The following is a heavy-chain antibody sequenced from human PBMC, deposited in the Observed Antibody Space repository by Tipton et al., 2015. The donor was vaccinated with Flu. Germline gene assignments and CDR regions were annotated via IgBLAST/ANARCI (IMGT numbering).Heavy chain of an antibody. D-gene: IGHD4-17*01. V-gene: IGHV1-18*01. J-gene: IGHJ3*02. Sequence: QVQLVQSGAEVKKPGASVKVSCKASGYIFTSYGISWVRQAPGQGVEWMGWISAHNGNTKYAQKLPRRVTMTTDTSTSTAYMGLRSLRSDDTAVYYGARKGRYGDYATSAFDIWGQGKMGTVSS. CDR2: ISAHNGNT. CDR1: GYIFTSYG. CDR3: ARKGRYGDYATSAFDI.